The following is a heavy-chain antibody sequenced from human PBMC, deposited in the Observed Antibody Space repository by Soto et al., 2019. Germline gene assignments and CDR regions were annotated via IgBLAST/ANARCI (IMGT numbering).Heavy chain of an antibody. CDR1: GGSISSYY. D-gene: IGHD4-17*01. Sequence: SETLSLTCTVSGGSISSYYWSWIRQPPGKGLEWIGYIYYSGSTNYNPSLKSRVTISVDTSKIQFSLKVSSVTAAVTAVYYCVRGGVMTTVVTAFDIWGQGTMVTVSS. J-gene: IGHJ3*02. CDR2: IYYSGST. CDR3: VRGGVMTTVVTAFDI. V-gene: IGHV4-59*01.